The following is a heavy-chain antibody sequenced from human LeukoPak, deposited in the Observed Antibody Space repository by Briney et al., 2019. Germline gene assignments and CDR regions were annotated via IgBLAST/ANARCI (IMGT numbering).Heavy chain of an antibody. Sequence: GGSLRLSCAASGFSFNSDWMDWVRQAPGKGLEWVANIEHDESEKNYLDSVKGRFTISRDNAQNSLYLQMNGLRVEDTAVYYCTRRLDDWGQGTLVTVFS. J-gene: IGHJ4*02. V-gene: IGHV3-7*01. CDR3: TRRLDD. CDR1: GFSFNSDW. CDR2: IEHDESEK. D-gene: IGHD3-16*01.